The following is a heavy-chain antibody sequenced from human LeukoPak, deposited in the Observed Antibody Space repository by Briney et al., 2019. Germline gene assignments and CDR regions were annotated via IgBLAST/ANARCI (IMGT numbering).Heavy chain of an antibody. J-gene: IGHJ4*02. Sequence: PGGSLRLSCAASGFTFSSYSMNWVRQAPGKGLEWVSSISSSSSYIYYADSVKGRFTISRDNSKNTLYLQMNTLRAEDTAVYYCATTKQARRYFDYWGQGTLVTVSS. CDR2: ISSSSSYI. V-gene: IGHV3-21*04. CDR3: ATTKQARRYFDY. D-gene: IGHD1-1*01. CDR1: GFTFSSYS.